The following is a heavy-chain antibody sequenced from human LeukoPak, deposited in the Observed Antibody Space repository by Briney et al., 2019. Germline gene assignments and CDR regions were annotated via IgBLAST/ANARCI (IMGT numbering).Heavy chain of an antibody. CDR1: GYTLTSYG. V-gene: IGHV1-18*01. J-gene: IGHJ4*02. CDR2: ISAYNGNT. D-gene: IGHD3-10*01. CDR3: ARVTMVRGVITPWHFDY. Sequence: ASVKVSCKASGYTLTSYGISWVRQAPGQGLEWMGWISAYNGNTNYAQKLQGRVTMTTDTSTSTAYMELRSLRSDDTAVYYCARVTMVRGVITPWHFDYWGQGTLVTVSS.